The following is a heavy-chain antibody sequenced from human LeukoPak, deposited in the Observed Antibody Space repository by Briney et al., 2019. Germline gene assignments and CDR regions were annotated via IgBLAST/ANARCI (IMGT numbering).Heavy chain of an antibody. CDR3: AKDQGMTTVTHFDY. J-gene: IGHJ4*02. CDR1: GFTVSSNY. CDR2: ISGSGGST. V-gene: IGHV3-23*01. D-gene: IGHD4-17*01. Sequence: GGSLRLSCAASGFTVSSNYMSWVRQAPGKGLEWVSAISGSGGSTYYADSVKGRFTISRDNSKNTLYLQMNSLRAEDTAVYYCAKDQGMTTVTHFDYWGQGTLVTVSS.